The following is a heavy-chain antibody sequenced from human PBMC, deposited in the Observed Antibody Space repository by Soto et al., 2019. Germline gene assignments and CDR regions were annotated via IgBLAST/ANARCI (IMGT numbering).Heavy chain of an antibody. CDR1: GGSISSYY. D-gene: IGHD2-2*02. J-gene: IGHJ6*02. V-gene: IGHV4-59*01. CDR3: ARDQRYTDYYYGMDV. CDR2: IYYSGST. Sequence: SETLSLTCTVSGGSISSYYWSWIRQPPGKGLEWIGYIYYSGSTNYNPSLKSRVTISVDTSKNQFSLKLSSVTAADTAVYYCARDQRYTDYYYGMDVWGQGTTVTVSS.